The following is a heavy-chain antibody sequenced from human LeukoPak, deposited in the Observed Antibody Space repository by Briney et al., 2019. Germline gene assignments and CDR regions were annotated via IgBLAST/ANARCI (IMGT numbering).Heavy chain of an antibody. CDR3: ARCGDDDNGFDY. CDR1: GGSISSYC. V-gene: IGHV4-59*08. D-gene: IGHD5-24*01. J-gene: IGHJ4*02. Sequence: SETLSLTCTVSGGSISSYCWSWIRQPPGTGLEWIGYIYFSGSTNYNPSLKSRVTISVNPAKNQFSLKLSSVTAADTAVYYCARCGDDDNGFDYWGPGTLVSVSS. CDR2: IYFSGST.